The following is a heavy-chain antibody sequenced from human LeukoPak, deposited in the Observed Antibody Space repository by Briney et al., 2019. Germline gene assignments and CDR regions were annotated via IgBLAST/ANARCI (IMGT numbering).Heavy chain of an antibody. V-gene: IGHV3-23*01. CDR3: AKLYYDFWSGYPYYFDY. Sequence: GSLRLSCAASGLTFSSYAMSWVRQAPGKGLEWVSSISCSGGDTHYADSVKGRFTISRDNSKNTLYLQMNSLRAEDTALYYCAKLYYDFWSGYPYYFDYWGQETLVTVSS. D-gene: IGHD3-3*01. J-gene: IGHJ4*02. CDR1: GLTFSSYA. CDR2: ISCSGGDT.